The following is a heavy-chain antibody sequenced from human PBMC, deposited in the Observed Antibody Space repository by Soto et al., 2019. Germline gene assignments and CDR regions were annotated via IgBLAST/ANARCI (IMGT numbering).Heavy chain of an antibody. V-gene: IGHV4-4*02. CDR2: VYHTGDT. CDR3: AREIVTAGGNNYFDP. J-gene: IGHJ5*02. Sequence: SETLSLTCGVSGGTVASSHWWSWVRQSPGGGLEWIGNVYHTGDTNFNPSLQSRVTISVDKSNNQFSLRLNSLTAADTAVYFCAREIVTAGGNNYFDPWGPGTLVTVPQ. CDR1: GGTVASSHW. D-gene: IGHD2-21*02.